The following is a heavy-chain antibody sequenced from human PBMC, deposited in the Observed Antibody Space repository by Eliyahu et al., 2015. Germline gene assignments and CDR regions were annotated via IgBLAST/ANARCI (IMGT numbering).Heavy chain of an antibody. CDR2: IDWDGDK. V-gene: IGHV2-70*15. Sequence: QVTLRESGPALVKPTQSLTLTCTFXGFSVSTSGLYXSWIRQPPGKALEWLARIDWDGDKYXNTSLKTRLTISTDTSKNQVVLTMTNMDPVDTATYYCARMLRGHYLDAFDIWGQGTVVTVSS. D-gene: IGHD3-10*01. J-gene: IGHJ3*02. CDR1: GFSVSTSGLY. CDR3: ARMLRGHYLDAFDI.